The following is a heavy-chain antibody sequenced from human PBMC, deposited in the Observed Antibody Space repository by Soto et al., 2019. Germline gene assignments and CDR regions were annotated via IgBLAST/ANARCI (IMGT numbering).Heavy chain of an antibody. CDR3: AKDRGQQLYGSYYGMDV. CDR1: GFTFSSYG. J-gene: IGHJ6*02. D-gene: IGHD6-13*01. Sequence: LRLSCAASGFTFSSYGMHWVRQAPGKGLEWVAVISYDGSNKYYADSVKGRFTISRDNSKNTLYLQMNSLRAEDTAVYYCAKDRGQQLYGSYYGMDVWGQGTTVTVSS. CDR2: ISYDGSNK. V-gene: IGHV3-30*18.